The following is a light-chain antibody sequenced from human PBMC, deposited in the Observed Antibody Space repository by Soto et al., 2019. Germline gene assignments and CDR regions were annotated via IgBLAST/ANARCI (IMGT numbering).Light chain of an antibody. CDR1: SSNIGSNY. CDR2: ANR. CDR3: ASWDDTLHGPL. J-gene: IGLJ2*01. V-gene: IGLV1-44*01. Sequence: QSVLTQPPSASGTPGQRVAISCSGSSSNIGSNYVYWYQQLPGTAPKLLIYANRQRPSGVPDRFSGSKSGTSASLAISGLQSADEGDYFCASWDDTLHGPLFGGGTKLTVL.